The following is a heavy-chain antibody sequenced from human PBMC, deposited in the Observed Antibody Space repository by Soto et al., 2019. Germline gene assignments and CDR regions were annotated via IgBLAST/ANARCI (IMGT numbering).Heavy chain of an antibody. J-gene: IGHJ4*02. CDR1: GFTFSSYA. Sequence: EVQLLESGGGLVQPGGSLRLSCAASGFTFSSYAMSWVRQAPGKGLEWVSAVSGGGGTTYYADSVKGRFTISRDNSKNTLYLQMNSLRVDDTAVYYCAKDQGGRRGLHWGQGTLVTVSS. CDR2: VSGGGGTT. D-gene: IGHD3-10*01. V-gene: IGHV3-23*01. CDR3: AKDQGGRRGLH.